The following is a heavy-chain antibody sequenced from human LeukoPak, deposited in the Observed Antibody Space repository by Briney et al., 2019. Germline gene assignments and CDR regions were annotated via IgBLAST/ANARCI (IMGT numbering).Heavy chain of an antibody. J-gene: IGHJ4*02. CDR3: AKEGKYSSGWYGGDYFDY. D-gene: IGHD6-19*01. Sequence: GGSLRLSCAASGFTFSSYAMSWVRQAPGKGLEWVSAISGSGGSTYYADSVKGRFTISRDKSKNTLYLQMNSLRAEDTAVYYCAKEGKYSSGWYGGDYFDYWGQGTLVTVSS. CDR2: ISGSGGST. CDR1: GFTFSSYA. V-gene: IGHV3-23*01.